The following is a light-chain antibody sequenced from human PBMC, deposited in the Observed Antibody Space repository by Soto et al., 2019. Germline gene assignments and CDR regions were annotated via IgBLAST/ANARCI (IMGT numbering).Light chain of an antibody. CDR3: QQYGSSPPWT. Sequence: EIVLTQSPGTLSLSPGERATLSCRASQSVSSSYLAWYQQKPGQAPRLLIYGASSRATGIPDRFSGSGSGTDFTLTISRLEPEDVAVYYCQQYGSSPPWTFGQWTKVEIK. CDR2: GAS. CDR1: QSVSSSY. J-gene: IGKJ1*01. V-gene: IGKV3-20*01.